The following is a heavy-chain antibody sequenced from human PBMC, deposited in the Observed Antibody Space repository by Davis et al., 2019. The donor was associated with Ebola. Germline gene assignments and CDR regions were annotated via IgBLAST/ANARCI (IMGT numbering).Heavy chain of an antibody. CDR2: INHSGST. V-gene: IGHV4-34*01. J-gene: IGHJ6*02. CDR1: GGSFSGYY. D-gene: IGHD3-10*01. Sequence: PSETLSLTCAVYGGSFSGYYWSWIRQPPGKGLDWIGEINHSGSTNYNPSLKSRVAISVDTSKNQFSLKLSSVTAADTAVYYCASLRGGDYYYGMDVWGQGTTVTVSS. CDR3: ASLRGGDYYYGMDV.